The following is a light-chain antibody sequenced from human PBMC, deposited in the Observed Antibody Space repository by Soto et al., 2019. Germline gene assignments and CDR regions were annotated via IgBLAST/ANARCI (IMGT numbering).Light chain of an antibody. CDR1: QSISSW. J-gene: IGKJ2*01. V-gene: IGKV1-5*03. Sequence: DIQMTQSPSTLSASVGDRVTITCRASQSISSWLAWYQQKPGKAPKLLIYKASSLESGVPSRSSGSGSGTEFTVTISSLQPDDFATYYCQQYNNYPYTFGQGTKLEIK. CDR3: QQYNNYPYT. CDR2: KAS.